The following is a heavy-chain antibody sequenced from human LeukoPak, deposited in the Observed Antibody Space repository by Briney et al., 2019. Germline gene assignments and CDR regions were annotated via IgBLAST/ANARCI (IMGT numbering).Heavy chain of an antibody. CDR3: ARDLYYYGSGSYYDVFDV. D-gene: IGHD3-10*01. J-gene: IGHJ3*01. Sequence: ASVKVSCKASGYTFSTYGISWVRQAPGQGLEWMVWISASNDNTYCAQKLQGRVTMTTDTSTSTAYMELRSLRSDDTAIYYCARDLYYYGSGSYYDVFDVWGQGTMVAVRS. CDR1: GYTFSTYG. V-gene: IGHV1-18*01. CDR2: ISASNDNT.